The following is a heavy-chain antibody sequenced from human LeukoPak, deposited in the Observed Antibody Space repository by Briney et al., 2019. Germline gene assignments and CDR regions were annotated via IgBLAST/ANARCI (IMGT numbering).Heavy chain of an antibody. V-gene: IGHV4-31*03. CDR3: ARFSYDFWSGYGYYFDY. CDR1: GGSLSSGGYY. CDR2: IYYSGST. J-gene: IGHJ4*02. Sequence: PSETLSLTCTVSGGSLSSGGYYWSWIRQHPGKGLEWIGYIYYSGSTYYNPSLKSRVTISVDTSKNQFSLKLSSVTAADTAVYYCARFSYDFWSGYGYYFDYWGQGTLVTVSS. D-gene: IGHD3-3*01.